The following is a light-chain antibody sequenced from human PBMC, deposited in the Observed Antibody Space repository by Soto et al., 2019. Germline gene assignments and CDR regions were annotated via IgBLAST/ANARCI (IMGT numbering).Light chain of an antibody. V-gene: IGKV3-15*01. J-gene: IGKJ5*01. CDR3: KQYKNCRPFS. CDR2: DAS. Sequence: EIVMTQSPATLSVSPGGRATLSCIARTSVNSDLAWYQQQPVQAPRLLISDASTRATGIPARFSGSGSGTAFTLTSSNVESDDSGVYSGKQYKNCRPFSFGRGPRLEV. CDR1: TSVNSD.